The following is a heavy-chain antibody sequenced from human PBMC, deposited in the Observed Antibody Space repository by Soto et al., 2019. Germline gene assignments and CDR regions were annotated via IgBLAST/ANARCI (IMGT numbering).Heavy chain of an antibody. D-gene: IGHD4-17*01. J-gene: IGHJ4*02. V-gene: IGHV3-11*01. Sequence: QVQLVESGGGLVKPGGSLRLSCAASGFTFSDYYMGWIRQAPRKGLEWASYISSSGGAIDYADSVKGQVTISRDNAKNSQYLQMNRQRAEDTAVYYCARERYGDKEFGYWDQGTLVPVYS. CDR1: GFTFSDYY. CDR3: ARERYGDKEFGY. CDR2: ISSSGGAI.